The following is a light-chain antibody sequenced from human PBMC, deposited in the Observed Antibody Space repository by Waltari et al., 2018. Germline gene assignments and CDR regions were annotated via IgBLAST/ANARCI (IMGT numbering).Light chain of an antibody. CDR2: VNSDGSH. CDR1: SWHSNYP. J-gene: IGLJ3*02. Sequence: QLMLTQSPSASASLGASVKLTCTLSSWHSNYPIAWHHQQPEKGPRYLMTVNSDGSHIKGNVIPDRFSGSSSGAERYLTISSLQSEDETDYYCQTGGFGIWVFGGGTKLTVL. V-gene: IGLV4-69*01. CDR3: QTGGFGIWV.